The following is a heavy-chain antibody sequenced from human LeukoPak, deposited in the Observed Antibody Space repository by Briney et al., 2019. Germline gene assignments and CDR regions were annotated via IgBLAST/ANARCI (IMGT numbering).Heavy chain of an antibody. CDR1: GYTFTIYG. V-gene: IGHV1-18*01. J-gene: IGHJ4*02. D-gene: IGHD6-19*01. CDR2: ISAYSGNT. CDR3: ARGVYSSGWYGDC. Sequence: ASVKVSCTASGYTFTIYGISWVRQAPGQGLGWMGWISAYSGNTNYAQKLQGRVTMTTDTSTSTAYMELRSLRSDDTAVYYCARGVYSSGWYGDCWGQGTLVTVSS.